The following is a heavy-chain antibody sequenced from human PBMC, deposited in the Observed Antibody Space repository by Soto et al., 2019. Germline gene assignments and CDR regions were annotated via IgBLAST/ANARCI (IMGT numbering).Heavy chain of an antibody. CDR3: ATLVGATFAFDI. Sequence: ASVEVSCKVSGYTLTDLSMHWVLQAPGKGLEWMGGFDPEDGETIYAQKFQGRVTMTEDTSTDTAYMELSSLRSEDTAVYYCATLVGATFAFDIWGQGTMVTVSS. V-gene: IGHV1-24*01. CDR1: GYTLTDLS. D-gene: IGHD1-26*01. CDR2: FDPEDGET. J-gene: IGHJ3*02.